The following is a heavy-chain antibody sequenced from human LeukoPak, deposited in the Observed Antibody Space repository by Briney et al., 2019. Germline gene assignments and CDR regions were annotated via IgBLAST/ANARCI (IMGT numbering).Heavy chain of an antibody. D-gene: IGHD2-2*02. CDR1: GFTFSSYS. Sequence: GGSLRLSCAAYGFTFSSYSMNWVRQAPGKGLEWVSSISSSSSYIYYADSVKGRFTISRDNAKNSLYLQMNSLRAEDTAVYYCARGCSSTSCYRRNAFDIWGQGTMVTVSS. V-gene: IGHV3-21*01. CDR2: ISSSSSYI. J-gene: IGHJ3*02. CDR3: ARGCSSTSCYRRNAFDI.